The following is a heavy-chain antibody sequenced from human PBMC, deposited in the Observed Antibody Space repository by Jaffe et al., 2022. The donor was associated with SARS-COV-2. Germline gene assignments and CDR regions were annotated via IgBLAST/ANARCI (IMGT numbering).Heavy chain of an antibody. Sequence: EVQLLESGGGLVQPGGSLRLSCAASGFTFSSYAMSWVRQAPGKGLEWVSAISGSGGSTYYADSVKGRFTISRDNSKNTLYLQMNSLRAEDTAVYYCAKDAGGSYYEPKTYYFDYWGQGTLVTVSS. CDR3: AKDAGGSYYEPKTYYFDY. V-gene: IGHV3-23*01. D-gene: IGHD1-26*01. CDR2: ISGSGGST. J-gene: IGHJ4*02. CDR1: GFTFSSYA.